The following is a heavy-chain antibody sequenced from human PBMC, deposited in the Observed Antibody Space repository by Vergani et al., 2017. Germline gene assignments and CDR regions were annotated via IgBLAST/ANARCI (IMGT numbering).Heavy chain of an antibody. CDR2: IIPIFGIT. Sequence: QVDLLQSGAEVKKPGSSVKVSCKASGGTFSSYALSWVRQAPGHGLEWMGGIIPIFGITNYAQKFQGRVTITALKSTSTVYMELTSLRSDDTAVYYCARGGVYGSGWYLFDYWGQGTLFTVSP. CDR3: ARGGVYGSGWYLFDY. V-gene: IGHV1-69*14. CDR1: GGTFSSYA. J-gene: IGHJ4*02. D-gene: IGHD6-19*01.